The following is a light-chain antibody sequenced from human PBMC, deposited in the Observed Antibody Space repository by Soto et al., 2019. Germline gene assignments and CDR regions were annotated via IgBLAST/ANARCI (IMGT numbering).Light chain of an antibody. CDR1: SSNIGSNY. Sequence: QSVLTQPPSASGTPGQRVTISCSGSSSNIGSNYVYWYQQLPGTAPKLLIYRNNQQPSGVPDRFSGSKSGTSASLAISGLRSEDEADYYCAAWDDSLSGYVFGTGIKVTVL. J-gene: IGLJ1*01. CDR2: RNN. CDR3: AAWDDSLSGYV. V-gene: IGLV1-47*01.